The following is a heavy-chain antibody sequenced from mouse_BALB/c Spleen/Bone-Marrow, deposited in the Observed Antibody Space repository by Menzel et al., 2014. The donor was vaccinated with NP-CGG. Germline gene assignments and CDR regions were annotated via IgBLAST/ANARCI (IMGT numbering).Heavy chain of an antibody. Sequence: DLVKPGASVKLSCKASGYTFTNYWINWIKQRAGQGLEWLGRIAPGSGSTYYNEMFKGKATLTVDTSSSTAYIQLSSLSSEDSAVYFCARGIYYGNYVYAMDYWGQGTSVTVSS. D-gene: IGHD2-1*01. V-gene: IGHV1S41*01. J-gene: IGHJ4*01. CDR2: IAPGSGST. CDR3: ARGIYYGNYVYAMDY. CDR1: GYTFTNYW.